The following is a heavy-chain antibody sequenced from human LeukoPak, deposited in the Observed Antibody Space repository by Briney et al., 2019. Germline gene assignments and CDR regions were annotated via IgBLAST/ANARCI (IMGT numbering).Heavy chain of an antibody. V-gene: IGHV1-24*01. CDR2: FDPEDGET. J-gene: IGHJ3*02. CDR3: ARDVDYPSQGAFDI. Sequence: ASVKVSCKVSGYTLTELSMHWVRQAPGKGLEWMGGFDPEDGETIYAQKFQSRVTMTEDTSTDTAYMELSSLRSEDTAVYYCARDVDYPSQGAFDIWGQGTMVTVSS. CDR1: GYTLTELS. D-gene: IGHD4-11*01.